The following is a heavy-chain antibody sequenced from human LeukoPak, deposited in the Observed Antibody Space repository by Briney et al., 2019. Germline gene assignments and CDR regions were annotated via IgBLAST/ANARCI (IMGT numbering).Heavy chain of an antibody. CDR2: ISGGGGST. J-gene: IGHJ4*02. CDR3: APVDGYCSGGSCSY. CDR1: GFTFSSYA. V-gene: IGHV3-23*01. D-gene: IGHD2-15*01. Sequence: GGSLRLSCAASGFTFSSYAMSWVRQAPGKGLEWVSAISGGGGSTYYADSVKGRFTISRDNSKNTLYLQMNSLRAEDTAVYYCAPVDGYCSGGSCSYWGQGTLVTVSS.